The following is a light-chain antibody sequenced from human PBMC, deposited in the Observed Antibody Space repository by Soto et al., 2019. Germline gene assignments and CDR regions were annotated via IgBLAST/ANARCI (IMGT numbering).Light chain of an antibody. V-gene: IGKV1-5*01. CDR3: QQYTNYPLT. CDR1: QSISSW. Sequence: DIQMTQSPPNLSASVGDRVTITCRASQSISSWLAWYQQRPGKAPNLLIYDVSSLESGVPSRFSGSGSGTEFTLTISSLQPDDFATYYCQQYTNYPLTFGQGTKVEIK. J-gene: IGKJ1*01. CDR2: DVS.